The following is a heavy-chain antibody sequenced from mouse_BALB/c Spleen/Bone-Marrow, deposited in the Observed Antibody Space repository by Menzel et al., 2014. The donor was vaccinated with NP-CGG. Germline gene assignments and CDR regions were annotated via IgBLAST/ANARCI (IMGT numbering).Heavy chain of an antibody. J-gene: IGHJ2*01. CDR2: INLSNGGT. CDR1: GYTFTSYY. V-gene: IGHV1S81*02. Sequence: VQLQQSGAELVKPGASVKLSCKASGYTFTSYYMYWVKQRPGQGLEWIGEINLSNGGTNFNEKFKSKATLTVDKSSSTAYMQLSSLTSEDSAVYYCTRSTMITYFDYWGQGTTLTVSS. CDR3: TRSTMITYFDY. D-gene: IGHD2-4*01.